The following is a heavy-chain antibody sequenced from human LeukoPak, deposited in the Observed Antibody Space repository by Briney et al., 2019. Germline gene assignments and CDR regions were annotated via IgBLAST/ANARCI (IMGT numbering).Heavy chain of an antibody. Sequence: PGGSLRLPCAASGFTFSSHAMSWIRQAPGKGLEWVSAISDTGGSTYYADSVKGRFTISRDNSKNTLYLQMDSLRAEDTAVYYCARVRDVYGQFDYWGQGTLVTVSS. J-gene: IGHJ4*02. D-gene: IGHD5/OR15-5a*01. CDR1: GFTFSSHA. CDR2: ISDTGGST. V-gene: IGHV3-23*01. CDR3: ARVRDVYGQFDY.